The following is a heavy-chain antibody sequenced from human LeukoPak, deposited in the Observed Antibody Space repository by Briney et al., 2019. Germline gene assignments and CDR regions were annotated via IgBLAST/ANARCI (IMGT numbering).Heavy chain of an antibody. CDR2: ISSSGSTI. CDR3: AGTMVTRGFDY. D-gene: IGHD3-10*01. V-gene: IGHV3-11*04. CDR1: GYTFGDYY. J-gene: IGHJ4*02. Sequence: PGDSLRISWSASGYTFGDYYMSWIRQAPWYGLPWVSYISSSGSTIYYADSVKGRFTTSRDNAKNSLYLQMNSLRAEDTAVYYCAGTMVTRGFDYWGQGTLVTVSS.